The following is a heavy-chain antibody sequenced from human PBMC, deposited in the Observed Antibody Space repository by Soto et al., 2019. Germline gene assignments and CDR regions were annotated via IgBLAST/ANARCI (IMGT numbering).Heavy chain of an antibody. Sequence: XGSLTLSCAASGFTFSSYEMNWVRQAPGKGLDWVSGIIGSGGTTYYADSVKGRFTISSDNSKNTLYLQMNSLRAEDSAIYYCAKRFAYSSGLDGFDIWGQGPMVTVSS. D-gene: IGHD6-19*01. V-gene: IGHV3-23*01. CDR3: AKRFAYSSGLDGFDI. CDR2: IIGSGGTT. J-gene: IGHJ3*02. CDR1: GFTFSSYE.